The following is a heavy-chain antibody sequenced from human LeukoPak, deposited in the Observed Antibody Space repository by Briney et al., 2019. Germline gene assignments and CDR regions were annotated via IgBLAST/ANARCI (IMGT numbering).Heavy chain of an antibody. CDR1: GFTFSSYG. Sequence: GSLRLSCAASGFTFSSYGMHWIRQPPGKGLEWIGYIYYSGSTNYNPSLKSRVTISVDTSKNQFSLKLSSVTAADTAVYYCARDRVGGSTRKFDYWGQRTLVIVSS. J-gene: IGHJ4*02. CDR3: ARDRVGGSTRKFDY. D-gene: IGHD1-14*01. V-gene: IGHV4-59*01. CDR2: IYYSGST.